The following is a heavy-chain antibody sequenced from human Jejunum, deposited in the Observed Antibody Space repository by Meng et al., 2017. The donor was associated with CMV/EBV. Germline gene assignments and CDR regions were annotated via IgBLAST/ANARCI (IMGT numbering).Heavy chain of an antibody. Sequence: LLHHADSRFVSPWVTLSLTIHFSSCTLTFSSCWSWVRQTAGKGLELVGSLYYSGNIDYNPYLKCRLAIKLTTAKSKFSANLDSVLAADKAVYFCTGLLGSTGYDIFHYFDYWGQGTLVTVSS. CDR1: SCTLTFSSC. D-gene: IGHD3-9*01. V-gene: IGHV4-39*07. CDR2: LYYSGNI. CDR3: TGLLGSTGYDIFHYFDY. J-gene: IGHJ4*02.